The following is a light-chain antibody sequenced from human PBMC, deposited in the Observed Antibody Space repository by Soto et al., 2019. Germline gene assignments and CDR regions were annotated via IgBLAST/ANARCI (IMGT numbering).Light chain of an antibody. J-gene: IGKJ1*01. CDR1: QTISNW. CDR2: KAS. Sequence: IQMTQSPSTLSASVGDRVTITCRASQTISNWLAWYQQKPGKAPKLLIYKASTLESAVPSRFSGSGSGTEFTLTVYSLQPDDFATYYCQQYNSNPTFGQGTKVDI. V-gene: IGKV1-5*03. CDR3: QQYNSNPT.